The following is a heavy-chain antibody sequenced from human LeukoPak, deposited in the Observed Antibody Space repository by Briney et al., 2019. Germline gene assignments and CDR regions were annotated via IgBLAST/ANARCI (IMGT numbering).Heavy chain of an antibody. V-gene: IGHV3-66*01. CDR3: ARGLFASGSYYNFFDY. J-gene: IGHJ4*02. D-gene: IGHD3-10*01. CDR2: IFNGGST. CDR1: GFTVSSKY. Sequence: QPGGSLRLSCAASGFTVSSKYMSWVRQAPGKGRECVSVIFNGGSTYYADSVKGRFTISTDNSKNMLYLQMNSLRAEDTAVYYCARGLFASGSYYNFFDYWAQGTLVTVSS.